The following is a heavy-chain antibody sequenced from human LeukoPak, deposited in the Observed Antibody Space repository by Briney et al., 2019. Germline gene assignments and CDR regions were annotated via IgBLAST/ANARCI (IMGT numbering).Heavy chain of an antibody. V-gene: IGHV3-53*01. D-gene: IGHD4-17*01. Sequence: GGSLRLSCAASGFTVSGNYISWLRQAPGKGLEWVSVVYSGVSTYYADSVKGRFTISRDSSKSTLYLQMDSLRAEDTAVYYCARLRETTVTRDDSYYYMDVWGKGTTVTVSS. CDR3: ARLRETTVTRDDSYYYMDV. CDR1: GFTVSGNY. J-gene: IGHJ6*03. CDR2: VYSGVST.